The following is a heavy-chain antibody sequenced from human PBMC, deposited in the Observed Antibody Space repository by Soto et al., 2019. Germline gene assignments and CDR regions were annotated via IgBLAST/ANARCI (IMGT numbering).Heavy chain of an antibody. V-gene: IGHV4-31*03. CDR1: GGSISSGGYY. D-gene: IGHD3-9*01. J-gene: IGHJ4*02. CDR2: IYYSGST. CDR3: AKGYDIWTGYYNFDY. Sequence: QVQLQESGPGLVKPSQTMSLTCTFSGGSISSGGYYCSWIRLHPGEGPEWIGSIYYSGSTYYNPPLKSRITIAVDTSKNQFSLKLSSVTAADTALYYCAKGYDIWTGYYNFDYWGQGTLVTVFS.